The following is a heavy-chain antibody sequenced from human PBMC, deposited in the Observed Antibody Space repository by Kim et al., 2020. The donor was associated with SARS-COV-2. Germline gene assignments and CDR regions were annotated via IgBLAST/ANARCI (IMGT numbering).Heavy chain of an antibody. Sequence: GGSLRLSCAASGFTFSSYSMNWVRQAPGKGLEWVSSISSSSSYIYYADSVKGRFTISRDNAKNSLYLQMNSLRAEDTAVYYCARGPRYYDSSGDFDFDYWGQGTLVTVSS. CDR3: ARGPRYYDSSGDFDFDY. V-gene: IGHV3-21*01. J-gene: IGHJ4*02. CDR1: GFTFSSYS. CDR2: ISSSSSYI. D-gene: IGHD3-22*01.